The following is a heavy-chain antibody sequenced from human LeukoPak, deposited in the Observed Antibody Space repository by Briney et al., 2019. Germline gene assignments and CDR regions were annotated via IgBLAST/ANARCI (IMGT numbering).Heavy chain of an antibody. Sequence: PGGSLRLSCAASGFTFSSYGMHWARQAPGKGLEWVAVIWGDGSSKYYGDSVKGRFTISRDNSKNTLYLQMNSLRAEDTAVYYCAKPTRGSGSFLIDFWGQGTLVTVSS. J-gene: IGHJ4*02. CDR2: IWGDGSSK. V-gene: IGHV3-33*06. CDR3: AKPTRGSGSFLIDF. CDR1: GFTFSSYG. D-gene: IGHD1-26*01.